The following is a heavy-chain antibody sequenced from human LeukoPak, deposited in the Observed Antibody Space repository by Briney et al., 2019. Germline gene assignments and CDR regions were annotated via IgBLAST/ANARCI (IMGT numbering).Heavy chain of an antibody. CDR1: GFTFSIYA. Sequence: AGGSLRLSCAASGFTFSIYAMSWVRQAPGKGLEWVSAISGSGGSTYYVDTVKGRFTISRDNSKNTLYLQMNSLRAEDTAVYYCAKXXYSNYGVLDVWGQGTTVTVS. J-gene: IGHJ6*02. CDR2: ISGSGGST. V-gene: IGHV3-23*01. D-gene: IGHD4-11*01. CDR3: AKXXYSNYGVLDV.